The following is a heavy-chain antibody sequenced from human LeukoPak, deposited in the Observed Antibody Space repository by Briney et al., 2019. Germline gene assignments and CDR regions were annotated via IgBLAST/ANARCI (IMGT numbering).Heavy chain of an antibody. D-gene: IGHD6-13*01. J-gene: IGHJ6*03. CDR2: IRYDGSNK. Sequence: PGGSLRPSCAASGFTFSSYSMNWVRQAPGKGLEWVAFIRYDGSNKYYADSVKGRFTISRDNSKNTLYLQMNSLRAEDTAVYYCAKDHSSSAEYAANYYYYYMDVWGKGTTVTVSS. CDR3: AKDHSSSAEYAANYYYYYMDV. V-gene: IGHV3-30*02. CDR1: GFTFSSYS.